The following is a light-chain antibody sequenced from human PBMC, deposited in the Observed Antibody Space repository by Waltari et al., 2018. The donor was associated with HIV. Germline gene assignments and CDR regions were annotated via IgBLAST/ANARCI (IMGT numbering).Light chain of an antibody. CDR2: VGPGGIVG. J-gene: IGLJ3*02. CDR1: SGYSNYK. V-gene: IGLV9-49*01. Sequence: QPVLTQPPSASASLGASVTLTCTLSSGYSNYKVDWYQQRPGKGPRFVMRVGPGGIVGSKGDGIPDRFSVLGSGRNRYLTIKNIQEEDESDYQCGADHGSGSNFVRVFGGGTKLTVL. CDR3: GADHGSGSNFVRV.